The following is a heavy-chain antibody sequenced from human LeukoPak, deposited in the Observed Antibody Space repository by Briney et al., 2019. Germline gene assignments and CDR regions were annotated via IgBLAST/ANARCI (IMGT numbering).Heavy chain of an antibody. Sequence: GGSLRLSCAASGFTDYGMSWVRQAPGKGLEWVSGINWNGGTTTYVDSVKGRFTISRDNAKNSLYLQMNSLRAEDTAFYYCARDRDQWLEAFDIWGQGTMVTVSS. CDR3: ARDRDQWLEAFDI. D-gene: IGHD6-19*01. J-gene: IGHJ3*02. CDR1: GFTDYG. CDR2: INWNGGTT. V-gene: IGHV3-20*04.